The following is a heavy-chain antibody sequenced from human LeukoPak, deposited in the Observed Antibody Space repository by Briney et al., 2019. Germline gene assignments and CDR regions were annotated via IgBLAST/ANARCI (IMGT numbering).Heavy chain of an antibody. Sequence: GGSLRLSCAASGFTVSSNYMSWVRQAPGKGLEWVSVIYNGGTTYYADSVKGRFTISRDNSKNTLYLQMNSLRVEDTAVYYCARGEMAAYFDYWGQGTLVTVSS. V-gene: IGHV3-53*01. CDR1: GFTVSSNY. J-gene: IGHJ4*02. CDR2: IYNGGTT. CDR3: ARGEMAAYFDY. D-gene: IGHD5-24*01.